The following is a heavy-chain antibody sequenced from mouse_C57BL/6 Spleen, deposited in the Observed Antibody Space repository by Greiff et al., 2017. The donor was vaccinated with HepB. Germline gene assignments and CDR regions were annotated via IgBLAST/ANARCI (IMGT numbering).Heavy chain of an antibody. V-gene: IGHV14-4*01. CDR1: GFNIKDDY. J-gene: IGHJ3*01. CDR3: TPDSAWFAD. Sequence: VQLQQSGAELVRPGASVKLSCTASGFNIKDDYMHWVKQRPEQGLEWIGWIDPENGDTEYASKFQGKATITADTSSNTADLKISSLTSEDTAVYYCTPDSAWFADWGQGTLVPVSA. CDR2: IDPENGDT. D-gene: IGHD2-4*01.